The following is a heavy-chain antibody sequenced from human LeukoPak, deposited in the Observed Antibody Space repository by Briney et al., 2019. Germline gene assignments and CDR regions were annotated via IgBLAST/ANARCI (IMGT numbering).Heavy chain of an antibody. CDR1: GFTFSSYS. V-gene: IGHV3-21*01. J-gene: IGHJ4*02. CDR3: ASVRANRYEDD. D-gene: IGHD1-1*01. CDR2: ITTTFYT. Sequence: GGSLRLSCAASGFTFSSYSFNWVRQVPGKGLEWVSSITTTFYTYYTDSVKGRFTISRDNAENSLSLQMISLSAEDTAVYSCASVRANRYEDDWGQGTLVTFSS.